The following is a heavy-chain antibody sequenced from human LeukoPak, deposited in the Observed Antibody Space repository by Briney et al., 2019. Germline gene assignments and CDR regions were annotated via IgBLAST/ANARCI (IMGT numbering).Heavy chain of an antibody. CDR2: IYHSGST. J-gene: IGHJ4*02. V-gene: IGHV4-30-2*01. Sequence: SETLSLTCAVSGGSISSGGYSWSWIRQPPGKGLEWIGYIYHSGSTYYNPSLKSRVTISVDRSKNQFSLKLSSVTAADTAVYYCARGSRWLQFYWGQGTLVTVSS. D-gene: IGHD5-24*01. CDR3: ARGSRWLQFY. CDR1: GGSISSGGYS.